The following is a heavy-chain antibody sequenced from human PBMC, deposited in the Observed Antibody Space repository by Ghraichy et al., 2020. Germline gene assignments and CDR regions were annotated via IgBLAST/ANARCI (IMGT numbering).Heavy chain of an antibody. Sequence: GGSLRLSCAASGFTLSNYWMHWVRQAPGRGLVWVSRIKSDGSSTIYADSVKGRFTISRDNAKNTLYLQMNSLRAEDTAGYYCAREYCSGGRCYYGTGGSHFDYWGQGNLVTVAS. J-gene: IGHJ4*02. CDR3: AREYCSGGRCYYGTGGSHFDY. CDR2: IKSDGSST. CDR1: GFTLSNYW. D-gene: IGHD2-15*01. V-gene: IGHV3-74*01.